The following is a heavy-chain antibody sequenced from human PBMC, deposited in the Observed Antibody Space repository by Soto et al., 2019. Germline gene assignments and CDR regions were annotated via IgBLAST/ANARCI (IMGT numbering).Heavy chain of an antibody. CDR2: IYYSGST. CDR3: ARRGGGFDNWFDP. J-gene: IGHJ5*02. CDR1: GGSISSYY. D-gene: IGHD3-10*01. Sequence: PSETLSLTCTVSGGSISSYYWSWIRQPPGKGLEWIGYIYYSGSTNYNPSLKGRVTISVDTSKNQFSLKLSSVTAADTAVYYCARRGGGFDNWFDPWGQGTLVTVS. V-gene: IGHV4-59*08.